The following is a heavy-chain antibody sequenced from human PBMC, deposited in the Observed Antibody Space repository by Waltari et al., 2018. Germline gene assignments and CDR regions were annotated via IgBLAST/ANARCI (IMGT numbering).Heavy chain of an antibody. Sequence: EVQLLESGGGLVQRGGSLRLSGAASGFTFSTYVMNWVRQAPGKGLEWVSSISDGGGIINYADSVKGRFTISRDNSKNTLYLQMNSLRAEDTAVYYCARGSGVDYWGQGTLVTISS. CDR3: ARGSGVDY. V-gene: IGHV3-23*01. D-gene: IGHD7-27*01. CDR2: ISDGGGII. J-gene: IGHJ4*02. CDR1: GFTFSTYV.